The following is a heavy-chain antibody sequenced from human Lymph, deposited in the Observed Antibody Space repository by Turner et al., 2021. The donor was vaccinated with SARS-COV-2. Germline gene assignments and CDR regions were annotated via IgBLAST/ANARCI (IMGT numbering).Heavy chain of an antibody. Sequence: QVQLVESGGGVVQPGRSLRLSCAASGFTFSSYAMHWVRQAPGKGLEWVALISYDGSNKYYADSVKGRFTISRDNSKNTLYLQMYSLRAEDTAVYYCAREMGAGSDYWGQGTLVTVSS. CDR3: AREMGAGSDY. V-gene: IGHV3-30*04. CDR2: ISYDGSNK. CDR1: GFTFSSYA. D-gene: IGHD3-10*01. J-gene: IGHJ4*02.